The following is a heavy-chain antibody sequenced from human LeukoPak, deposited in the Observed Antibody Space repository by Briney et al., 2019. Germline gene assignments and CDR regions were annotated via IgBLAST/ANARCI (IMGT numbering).Heavy chain of an antibody. CDR3: ARQEGYCSSISCYEFDY. V-gene: IGHV5-51*01. J-gene: IGHJ4*02. CDR1: GYSFTSYW. CDR2: IYPGDSDT. Sequence: GESLKISCKGSGYSFTSYWIGWVRQMPGKGLEWMGIIYPGDSDTRYSPSFQGQVTISADKSISTAYLQWSSLKASDTAMYYCARQEGYCSSISCYEFDYWGQGTLVTVSS. D-gene: IGHD2-2*01.